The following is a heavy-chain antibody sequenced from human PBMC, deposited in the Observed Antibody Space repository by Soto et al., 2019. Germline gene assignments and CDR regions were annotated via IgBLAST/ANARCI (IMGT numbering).Heavy chain of an antibody. Sequence: QGQLVQSGVEVKKPGASVKVSCEASGYNFITYGITWVRQAPGQGLEWMGWMSPYNTNTDYAQKLQGRVTMTTDTSTNTACMELRNLRSDDTAVFYCALLGSIYGFDAFDFWGQGTLVTVSS. CDR2: MSPYNTNT. CDR3: ALLGSIYGFDAFDF. J-gene: IGHJ3*01. CDR1: GYNFITYG. D-gene: IGHD3-10*01. V-gene: IGHV1-18*01.